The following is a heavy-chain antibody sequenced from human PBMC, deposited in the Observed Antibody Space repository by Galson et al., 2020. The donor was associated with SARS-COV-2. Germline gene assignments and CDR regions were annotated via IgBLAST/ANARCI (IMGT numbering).Heavy chain of an antibody. Sequence: PGGSLRLSCAASGFTFSDYYMTWIRQAPGEGLEWISYISGSGSTTYYADSVQGRFTISRNNAKKSQYLRVNSLRAEDTAVYYCARGGGSYALDVWGQGTTVTVSS. CDR3: ARGGGSYALDV. CDR1: GFTFSDYY. CDR2: ISGSGSTT. V-gene: IGHV3-11*01. J-gene: IGHJ6*02. D-gene: IGHD3-16*01.